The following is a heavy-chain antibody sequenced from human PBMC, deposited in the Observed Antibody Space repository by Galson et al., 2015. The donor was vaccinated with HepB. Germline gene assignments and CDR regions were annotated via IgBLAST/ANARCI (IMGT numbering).Heavy chain of an antibody. J-gene: IGHJ6*03. CDR3: ARGVPQYYDILTGYHYYYYYYYMDV. V-gene: IGHV1-18*01. CDR2: ISAYNGNT. Sequence: SVKVSCKASGYTFTSYGISWVRQAPGQGLEWMGWISAYNGNTNYAQKLQGRVTMTTDTSTSTAYMELRSLRSDDTAVYYCARGVPQYYDILTGYHYYYYYYYMDVWGKGTTVTVSS. CDR1: GYTFTSYG. D-gene: IGHD3-9*01.